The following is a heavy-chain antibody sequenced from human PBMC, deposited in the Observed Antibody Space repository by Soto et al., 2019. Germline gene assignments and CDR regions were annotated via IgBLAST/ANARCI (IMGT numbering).Heavy chain of an antibody. CDR1: GDSVSSNSAV. V-gene: IGHV6-1*01. CDR3: ARLVGNSWLDH. CDR2: TYYRSIWQT. D-gene: IGHD6-6*01. J-gene: IGHJ5*02. Sequence: QVQLQQSGPGLVKPSQTLSLTCAISGDSVSSNSAVWNWIRQSPSRGLEWLGRTYYRSIWQTEYAVAVKSRMTTHPKASKNQFSLQLNSVTPEDTAMYYCARLVGNSWLDHWGQGTLVTVSS.